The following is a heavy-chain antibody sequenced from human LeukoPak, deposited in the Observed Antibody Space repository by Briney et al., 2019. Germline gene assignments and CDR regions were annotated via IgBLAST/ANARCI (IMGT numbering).Heavy chain of an antibody. J-gene: IGHJ5*02. D-gene: IGHD5-18*01. V-gene: IGHV1-69*13. CDR3: ARDSLVWERTAMASLNWFDP. CDR1: GGTFSSYA. Sequence: SVKVSCKASGGTFSSYAISWVRQAPGQGLEWMGGIIPIFGTANYAQKFQGRVTITADESTSTAYMELSSLRSEDTAVYYCARDSLVWERTAMASLNWFDPWGQGTLVTVSS. CDR2: IIPIFGTA.